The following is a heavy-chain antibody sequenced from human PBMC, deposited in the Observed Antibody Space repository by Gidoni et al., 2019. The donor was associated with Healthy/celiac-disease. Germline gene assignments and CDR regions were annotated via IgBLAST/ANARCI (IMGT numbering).Heavy chain of an antibody. Sequence: EVQLVESGGGLVQPGGSLRLSCAASGFTFSTYEMNWVRQAPGKGLEWVSYISSSGSTIYYADSVKGRFTISRDNAKNSLYLQMNSLRAEDTAVYYCARGYYYYGMDVWGQGTTVTVSS. CDR1: GFTFSTYE. V-gene: IGHV3-48*03. J-gene: IGHJ6*02. CDR2: ISSSGSTI. CDR3: ARGYYYYGMDV.